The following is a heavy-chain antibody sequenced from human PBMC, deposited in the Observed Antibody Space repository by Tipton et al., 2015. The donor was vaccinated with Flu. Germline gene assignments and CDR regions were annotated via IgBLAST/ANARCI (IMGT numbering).Heavy chain of an antibody. CDR2: IHGVDST. J-gene: IGHJ4*02. D-gene: IGHD4-17*01. Sequence: SLRLSCAVSGFTVSPNYMSWVRQAPGKGLEWVSAIHGVDSTYYADSVKGRFTISRDNSKNTLYLQMNTLSPEDTAVYFCARGTSVTNFFDYCGQGTLVTV. CDR1: GFTVSPNY. V-gene: IGHV3-66*01. CDR3: ARGTSVTNFFDY.